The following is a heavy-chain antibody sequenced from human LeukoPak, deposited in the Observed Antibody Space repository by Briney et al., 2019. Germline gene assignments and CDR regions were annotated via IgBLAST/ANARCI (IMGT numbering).Heavy chain of an antibody. V-gene: IGHV4-59*01. J-gene: IGHJ4*02. CDR3: ASSLISRLDY. CDR1: GGSISSYY. D-gene: IGHD3-16*02. Sequence: PSETLSLTCTVSGGSISSYYWSWIRQPPGKGLEWIGYIYYSGSTNYNPSLKSRVTISVDTSKNQFPLKLSSVTAADTAVYYCASSLISRLDYWGQGTLVTVSS. CDR2: IYYSGST.